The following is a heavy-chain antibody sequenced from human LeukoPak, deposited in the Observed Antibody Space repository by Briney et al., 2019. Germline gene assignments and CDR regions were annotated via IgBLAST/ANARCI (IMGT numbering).Heavy chain of an antibody. D-gene: IGHD1-26*01. Sequence: ASVKVSCKASGYTLTDYYMHWVRQAPGQGLEWMGWINPNSGDTNYAQKFQGRVTMTRDTSTSTAYMDLSRLTSDDTAIYYCARDWRGSYFPDFWGQGTLVTVSS. V-gene: IGHV1-2*02. CDR3: ARDWRGSYFPDF. CDR1: GYTLTDYY. J-gene: IGHJ4*02. CDR2: INPNSGDT.